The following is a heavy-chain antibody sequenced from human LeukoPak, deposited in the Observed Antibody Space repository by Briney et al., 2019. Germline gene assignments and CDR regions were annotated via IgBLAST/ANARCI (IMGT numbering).Heavy chain of an antibody. J-gene: IGHJ4*02. CDR1: GGSISSYY. CDR3: AGDVLLWFGEPQGTYDY. D-gene: IGHD3-10*01. V-gene: IGHV4-59*12. Sequence: PSETLSLTCTVSGGSISSYYWSWIRQPPGKGLEWIGYIYYSGSTNYNPSLKSRVTISVDTSKNQFSLKLSSVTAADTAVYYCAGDVLLWFGEPQGTYDYWGQGTLVTVSS. CDR2: IYYSGST.